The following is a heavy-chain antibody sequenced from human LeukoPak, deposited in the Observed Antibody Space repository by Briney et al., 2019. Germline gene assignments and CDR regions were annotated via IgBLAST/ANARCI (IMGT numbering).Heavy chain of an antibody. D-gene: IGHD6-19*01. Sequence: GGSLRLSCAASGFTFSSYGMHWVRQAPGKGLEWVAFIRYDGSNKYYADSVKGRFTISRDNSKNTLYLQMNSLRAEDTAVYYCAKAVSSGWPKGYYFDYWGQGTLVTVSS. J-gene: IGHJ4*02. CDR3: AKAVSSGWPKGYYFDY. V-gene: IGHV3-30*02. CDR1: GFTFSSYG. CDR2: IRYDGSNK.